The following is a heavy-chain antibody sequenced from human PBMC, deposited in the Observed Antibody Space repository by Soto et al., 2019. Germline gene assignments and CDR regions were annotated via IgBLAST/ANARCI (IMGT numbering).Heavy chain of an antibody. V-gene: IGHV3-23*01. CDR1: GFTFSSYA. D-gene: IGHD5-18*01. CDR3: AKDPHYPQLWFSR. Sequence: EVQLLESGGGLVQPGGSLRLSCAASGFTFSSYAMSWVRQAPGKGLEWVSAISGSGGSTYYADSVKGRFTISRDNSKNTLYLQMNSLRAEDTVVYYCAKDPHYPQLWFSRWGQGTLVTVSS. J-gene: IGHJ4*02. CDR2: ISGSGGST.